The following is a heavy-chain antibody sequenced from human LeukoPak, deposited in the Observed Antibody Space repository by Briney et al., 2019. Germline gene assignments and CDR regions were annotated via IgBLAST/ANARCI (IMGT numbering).Heavy chain of an antibody. J-gene: IGHJ4*02. V-gene: IGHV3-7*01. CDR2: IDEGGNKV. CDR1: GFTFDYHW. CDR3: VREWFLARYS. D-gene: IGHD3-10*01. Sequence: SGGSLRLSCAASGFTFDYHWMTWVRQARGKGLEWVANIDEGGNKVYYAESVKGRFTISRDNAKNSVFLQMNSLRAEDTAVYYCVREWFLARYSWGQGALVTVSS.